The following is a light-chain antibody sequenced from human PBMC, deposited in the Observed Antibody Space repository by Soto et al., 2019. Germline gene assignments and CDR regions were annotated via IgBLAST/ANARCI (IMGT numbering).Light chain of an antibody. Sequence: QSALTQPPSASGSPGQSVTVSCTGTSSDVGGYNYVSWYQQHPDKAPKLMIYDVSKRPSGVLDRFSGSKSGNTASLIVSGLQAEDEADYYCSSYAGTHVVFGTGTKVTVL. CDR3: SSYAGTHVV. CDR2: DVS. V-gene: IGLV2-8*01. CDR1: SSDVGGYNY. J-gene: IGLJ1*01.